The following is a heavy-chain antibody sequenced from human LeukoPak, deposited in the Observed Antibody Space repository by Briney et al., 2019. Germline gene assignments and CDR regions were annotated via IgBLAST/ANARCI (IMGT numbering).Heavy chain of an antibody. D-gene: IGHD6-19*01. CDR2: MSSGGSMI. CDR3: ATGIAVPGPYPKGVFDY. Sequence: GGSLRLSCAASGFSFSSYEMNWVRQAPGKGLEWISYMSSGGSMIYYADSVKGRSTISRDNAKNSLYLQMNSLRAEDTAVYYCATGIAVPGPYPKGVFDYWGQGTLVTVSS. J-gene: IGHJ4*02. V-gene: IGHV3-48*03. CDR1: GFSFSSYE.